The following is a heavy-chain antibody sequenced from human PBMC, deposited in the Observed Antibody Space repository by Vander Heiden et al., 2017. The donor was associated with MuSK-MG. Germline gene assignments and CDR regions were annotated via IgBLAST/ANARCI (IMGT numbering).Heavy chain of an antibody. D-gene: IGHD6-13*01. CDR1: GFTFSTYA. Sequence: EVQLLESGGGLVRPGGSLRLSCAGSGFTFSTYALSWVRQAPGKGLVGGSSIRGRGGGTLHADSVKGRFTISRDNSKNTVALQMSSLRAEDTAVYYCATGGLQLEFDYWGQGTLVTVAS. J-gene: IGHJ4*02. CDR2: IRGRGGGT. V-gene: IGHV3-23*01. CDR3: ATGGLQLEFDY.